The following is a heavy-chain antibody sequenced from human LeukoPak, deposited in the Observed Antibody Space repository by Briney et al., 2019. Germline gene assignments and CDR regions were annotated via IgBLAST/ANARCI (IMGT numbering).Heavy chain of an antibody. D-gene: IGHD4-17*01. CDR2: ISYNGSNK. Sequence: GGSLRLSCAASGFTFSSYGMHWVRQAPGKGLEWVAVISYNGSNKYYADSVKGPFTISRDNSKNTLYLQMNSLRAEDTAVYYCAKVVHGDYLFDYWGQGTLVTVSS. J-gene: IGHJ4*02. CDR1: GFTFSSYG. V-gene: IGHV3-30*18. CDR3: AKVVHGDYLFDY.